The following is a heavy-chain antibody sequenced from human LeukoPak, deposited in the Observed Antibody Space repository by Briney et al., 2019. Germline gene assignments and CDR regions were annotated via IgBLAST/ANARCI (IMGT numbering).Heavy chain of an antibody. CDR3: AKGMRGYSYGRNFDY. V-gene: IGHV3-30*18. CDR1: GFTFSSYG. Sequence: GGSLRLSCAASGFTFSSYGMHWVRQAPGKGLEWVAVISYDGSNKYYADSVKGRFTISRDNSKNTLYLQMNSLRAEDTAVYYCAKGMRGYSYGRNFDYWGQGTLVTVSS. D-gene: IGHD5-18*01. CDR2: ISYDGSNK. J-gene: IGHJ4*02.